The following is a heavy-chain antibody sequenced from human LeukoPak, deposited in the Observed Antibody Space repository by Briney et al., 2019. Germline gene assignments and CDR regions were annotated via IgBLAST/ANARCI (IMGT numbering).Heavy chain of an antibody. CDR3: AWVVRGVIQENWFDP. J-gene: IGHJ5*02. D-gene: IGHD3-10*01. CDR1: GGSISSYY. V-gene: IGHV4-59*01. Sequence: SETLSLTCTVSGGSISSYYWSWIRQPPGKGLEWIGYIYYSGSTNYNPSLKSRVTISVDTSKNQFSLKLSSVTAADTAVYYCAWVVRGVIQENWFDPWGQGTLVTVSS. CDR2: IYYSGST.